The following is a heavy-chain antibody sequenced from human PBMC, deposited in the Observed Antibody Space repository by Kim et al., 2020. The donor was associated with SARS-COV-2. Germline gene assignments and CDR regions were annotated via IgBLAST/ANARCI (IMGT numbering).Heavy chain of an antibody. CDR3: ARDVHGGVCDL. D-gene: IGHD3-16*01. Sequence: GGSLRLSCAASGFTFTTYWMNWVRQAPGKGLEWVANIDQDGTEKYYVDSVKGRFIISRDNAKNSLYLQMNSLRAEDMAVYYCARDVHGGVCDLWGQGSMVTVSS. CDR2: IDQDGTEK. J-gene: IGHJ6*02. V-gene: IGHV3-7*03. CDR1: GFTFTTYW.